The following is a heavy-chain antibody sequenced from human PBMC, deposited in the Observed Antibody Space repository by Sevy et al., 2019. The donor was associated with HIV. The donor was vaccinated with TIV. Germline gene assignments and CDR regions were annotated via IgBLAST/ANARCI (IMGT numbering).Heavy chain of an antibody. CDR1: GFTFSYYG. CDR2: IGYDGTDK. J-gene: IGHJ4*02. CDR3: AKNTASDGTGGFDY. D-gene: IGHD6-13*01. V-gene: IGHV3-30*02. Sequence: GGSLRLSCTASGFTFSYYGMHWVRQAPGKGLEWVAFIGYDGTDKYYSESVKGRFAISRDNSKNTVFLEMNSLRTDDTAIYYCAKNTASDGTGGFDYWGQGALVTVSS.